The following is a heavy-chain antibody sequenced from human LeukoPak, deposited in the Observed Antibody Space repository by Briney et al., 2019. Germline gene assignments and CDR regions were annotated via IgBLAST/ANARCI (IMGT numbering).Heavy chain of an antibody. D-gene: IGHD6-19*01. CDR1: GFTVSSNY. J-gene: IGHJ4*02. CDR3: AKDSVVVAGLVNYFDS. Sequence: GGSLRLSCAASGFTVSSNYMSWVRQAPGKGLEWVSAISGSGDSTFYTDSVKGRFTISRDNSKNTLYPQMKSLRAEDTAVYYCAKDSVVVAGLVNYFDSWGQGTLVTVSS. V-gene: IGHV3-23*01. CDR2: ISGSGDST.